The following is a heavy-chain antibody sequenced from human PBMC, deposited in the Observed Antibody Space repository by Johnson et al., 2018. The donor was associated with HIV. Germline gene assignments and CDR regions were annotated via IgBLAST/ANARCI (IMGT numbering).Heavy chain of an antibody. Sequence: MQLVESGGGVVRPGGSLRLSCAASGFIFDDYDMSWVRQAPGKGLEWVSGISWYDGSNKYYADSVKGRFTISRDNSKNTLYLQMNSLRAEDTAVYYWARAGAVGFDAFDIWGQGTMVTVSS. CDR2: ISWYDGSNK. CDR1: GFIFDDYD. V-gene: IGHV3-20*04. D-gene: IGHD6-19*01. CDR3: ARAGAVGFDAFDI. J-gene: IGHJ3*02.